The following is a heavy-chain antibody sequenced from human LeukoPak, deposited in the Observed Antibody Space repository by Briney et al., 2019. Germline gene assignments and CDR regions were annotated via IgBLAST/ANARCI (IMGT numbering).Heavy chain of an antibody. D-gene: IGHD4-17*01. J-gene: IGHJ4*02. Sequence: GGSLRLSCAASGFTFSSYWMSWVRQAPGKGLEWVANIKQDGSEKYYVDSVKGRFTISRDNAKNSLYLQMNSLRAEDTAVYYCAKDLTTVTIPDFDYWGQGTLVTVSS. CDR3: AKDLTTVTIPDFDY. V-gene: IGHV3-7*03. CDR1: GFTFSSYW. CDR2: IKQDGSEK.